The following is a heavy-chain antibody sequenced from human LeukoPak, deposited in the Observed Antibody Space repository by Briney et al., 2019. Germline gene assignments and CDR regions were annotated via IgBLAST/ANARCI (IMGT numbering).Heavy chain of an antibody. Sequence: ASVKVSCKASGYTFTGYYMHWVRQAPGQGLEWMGWINPNSGGTNYAQKFQGRVTMTRDTSISTAYMELSSLRPDDTAVYYCARHFGTADNFDYWGQGTLLIVSS. CDR2: INPNSGGT. CDR1: GYTFTGYY. CDR3: ARHFGTADNFDY. V-gene: IGHV1-2*02. J-gene: IGHJ4*02. D-gene: IGHD2-21*02.